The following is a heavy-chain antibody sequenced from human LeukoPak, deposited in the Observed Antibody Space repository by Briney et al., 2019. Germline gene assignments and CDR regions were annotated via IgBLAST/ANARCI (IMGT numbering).Heavy chain of an antibody. CDR2: IGSSSSYI. V-gene: IGHV3-21*01. Sequence: GVSLRLSCAASGFTFSSYSMNWVRQAPGKGLEWVSSIGSSSSYIYYADSVKGRFTISRDNAKNSLYLQMNSLRAEDTAVYYCARDLNPMVRGVIRPYCFDYWGQGTLVTVSS. CDR3: ARDLNPMVRGVIRPYCFDY. J-gene: IGHJ4*02. D-gene: IGHD3-10*01. CDR1: GFTFSSYS.